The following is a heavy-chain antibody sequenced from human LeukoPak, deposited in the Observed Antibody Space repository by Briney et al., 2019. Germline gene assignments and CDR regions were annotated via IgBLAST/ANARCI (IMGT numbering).Heavy chain of an antibody. CDR1: GYTFTGYY. CDR2: INPNSGGT. V-gene: IGHV1-2*06. CDR3: ARPVTATHLGY. J-gene: IGHJ4*02. Sequence: ASVRVSCKASGYTFTGYYMHWVRQAPGQGLEWMGRINPNSGGTNYAQKFQGRVTMTRDTSISTAYMEPSRLRSDDTAVYYCARPVTATHLGYWGQGTLVTVSS. D-gene: IGHD2-21*02.